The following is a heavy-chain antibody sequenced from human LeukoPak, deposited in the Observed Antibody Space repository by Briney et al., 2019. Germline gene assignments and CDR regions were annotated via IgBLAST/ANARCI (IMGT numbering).Heavy chain of an antibody. CDR1: GGSISSSSYY. J-gene: IGHJ6*03. Sequence: SETLFLTCTVSGGSISSSSYYWGWIRQPPGKGLEWIGSIYYSGSTYYNPSLKSRVTISVDTSKNQFSLKLSSVTAADTAVYYCARQGVLRYFDWLSTTYYYYYYMDVWGKGTTVTISS. D-gene: IGHD3-9*01. CDR2: IYYSGST. V-gene: IGHV4-39*01. CDR3: ARQGVLRYFDWLSTTYYYYYYMDV.